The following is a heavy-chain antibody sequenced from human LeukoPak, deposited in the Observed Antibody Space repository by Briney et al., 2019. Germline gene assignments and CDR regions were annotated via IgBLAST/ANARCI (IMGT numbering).Heavy chain of an antibody. CDR3: ARSWFGEEYFDY. J-gene: IGHJ4*02. D-gene: IGHD3-10*01. Sequence: SETLSLTCAVYGGSFSGYYWSWIRQAPGKGLEWIGEINHSGSTNYNPSLKSRVTISLDTSNTQFSLKLTSVTAADTAVYYCARSWFGEEYFDYWGQGTLVTVSS. V-gene: IGHV4-34*01. CDR1: GGSFSGYY. CDR2: INHSGST.